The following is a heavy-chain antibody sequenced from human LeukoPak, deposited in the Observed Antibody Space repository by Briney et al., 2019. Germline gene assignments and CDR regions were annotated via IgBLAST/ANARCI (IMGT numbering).Heavy chain of an antibody. V-gene: IGHV3-23*01. J-gene: IGHJ4*02. CDR1: GFTFSSYA. D-gene: IGHD2-2*01. CDR2: ISGSGGST. CDR3: AKGSPPGPIVVVPAAYYFDY. Sequence: GGSQRLSCAASGFTFSSYAMSWVRQAPGKGLEWVSAISGSGGSTYYADSVKGRFTISRDNSKNTLYLQMNSLRAEDTAVYYCAKGSPPGPIVVVPAAYYFDYWGQGTLVTVSS.